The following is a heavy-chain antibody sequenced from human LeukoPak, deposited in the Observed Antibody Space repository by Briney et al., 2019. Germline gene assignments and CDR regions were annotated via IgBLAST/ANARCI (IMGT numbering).Heavy chain of an antibody. CDR3: ASSGSSGRIYY. V-gene: IGHV4-59*12. CDR1: GGSISSYY. D-gene: IGHD3-10*01. Sequence: SETLSLTCTVSGGSISSYYWSWIRQPPGRGLEWIGYIYYSGSTNYNPSLKSRVTISVDTSKKQFSLKLSSVTAADTAVYYCASSGSSGRIYYWGQGTLVTVSS. CDR2: IYYSGST. J-gene: IGHJ4*02.